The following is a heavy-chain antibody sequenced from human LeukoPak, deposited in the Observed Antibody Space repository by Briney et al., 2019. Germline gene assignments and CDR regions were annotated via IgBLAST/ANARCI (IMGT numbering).Heavy chain of an antibody. J-gene: IGHJ4*02. D-gene: IGHD6-13*01. Sequence: GRSLRLSCTASGFTFGDYAMSWFRQAPGKGLEWVGFIRSKAYGGTTEYAASVKGRFTISRDDPKSIAYLQMNSLKTEDTAVYYCTRDKRYSSSSTVHYYFDYWGQGTLVTVSS. CDR3: TRDKRYSSSSTVHYYFDY. V-gene: IGHV3-49*03. CDR2: IRSKAYGGTT. CDR1: GFTFGDYA.